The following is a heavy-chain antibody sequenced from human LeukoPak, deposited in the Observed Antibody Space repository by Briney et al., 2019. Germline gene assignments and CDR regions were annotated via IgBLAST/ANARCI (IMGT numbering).Heavy chain of an antibody. CDR1: GGSISSYH. CDR3: ARDDYYDSSGPYFDY. J-gene: IGHJ4*02. CDR2: IYTSGST. Sequence: SETLSLTCTVSGGSISSYHWSWIRQPAGKGLEWIGRIYTSGSTNYNPSLKSRVTMSVDTSKNQFSLKLSSVTAADTAVYYCARDDYYDSSGPYFDYWGQGTLVTVSS. D-gene: IGHD3-22*01. V-gene: IGHV4-4*07.